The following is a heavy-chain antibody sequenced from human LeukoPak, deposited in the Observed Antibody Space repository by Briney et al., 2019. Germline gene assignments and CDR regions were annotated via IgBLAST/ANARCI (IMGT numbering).Heavy chain of an antibody. CDR1: GGSISSGYY. CDR2: IFHSGIT. CDR3: ARDRAGTPHRIDPFDY. Sequence: SETLSLTCTVSGGSISSGYYWGWIRQPPGKGLEWIASIFHSGITYYNPSLKSRVTISVDTSKNHFSLKLNSVTAADTAVYYCARDRAGTPHRIDPFDYWGQGTLVTVSS. V-gene: IGHV4-38-2*02. J-gene: IGHJ4*02.